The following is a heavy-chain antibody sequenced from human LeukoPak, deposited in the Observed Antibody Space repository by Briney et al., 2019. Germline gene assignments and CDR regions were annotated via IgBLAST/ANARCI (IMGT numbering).Heavy chain of an antibody. CDR3: ANSLGGDYGWFGGQFGL. CDR2: IHSSGST. Sequence: SETLPLTCTVSGGSISSYYWSWIRQPPGKGLEWIGSIHSSGSTYYNPSLKSRLTLSVDTSKNLFSLRLISVTAADTAVYYCANSLGGDYGWFGGQFGLWGRGTLVTVSS. J-gene: IGHJ2*01. V-gene: IGHV4-59*05. CDR1: GGSISSYY. D-gene: IGHD4-17*01.